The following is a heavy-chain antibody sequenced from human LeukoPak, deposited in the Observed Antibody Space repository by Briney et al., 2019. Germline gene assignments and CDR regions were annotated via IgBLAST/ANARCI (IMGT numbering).Heavy chain of an antibody. CDR2: INHSGST. CDR3: ARDRVTAAGIDN. D-gene: IGHD6-13*01. V-gene: IGHV4-34*01. Sequence: SETLSLTCAVYGGSFSGYYWSWIRQPPGKGLEWIGEINHSGSTNYNPSLKSRVTIPVDTSKNQFSLKLSSVTAADTAVYYCARDRVTAAGIDNWGQGTLVTVSS. CDR1: GGSFSGYY. J-gene: IGHJ4*02.